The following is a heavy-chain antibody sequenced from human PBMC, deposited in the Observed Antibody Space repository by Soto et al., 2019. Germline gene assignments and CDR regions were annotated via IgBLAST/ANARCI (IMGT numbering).Heavy chain of an antibody. V-gene: IGHV1-46*03. Sequence: QVQLVQSGAEVEKPGASVKISCKASGYSFTSQYVHWVRQAPGQGLEWMGIINPNGGSTTYAQKFQGEDHVNRDTAQGPIPMGLGSPTSGDPALYFCAREQGLAPGGGGTEPLDIWGQGTMVTVAS. J-gene: IGHJ3*02. CDR3: AREQGLAPGGGGTEPLDI. CDR1: GYSFTSQY. D-gene: IGHD3-16*01. CDR2: INPNGGST.